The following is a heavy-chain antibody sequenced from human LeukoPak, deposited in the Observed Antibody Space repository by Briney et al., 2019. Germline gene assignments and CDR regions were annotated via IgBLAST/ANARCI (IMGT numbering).Heavy chain of an antibody. D-gene: IGHD6-13*01. CDR3: ARATWGIPTATACFDY. J-gene: IGHJ4*02. Sequence: FQGRVTITADDSTNTDYMELSSLRSGDTAVYYCARATWGIPTATACFDYWGQGTLVTVSS. V-gene: IGHV1-69*01.